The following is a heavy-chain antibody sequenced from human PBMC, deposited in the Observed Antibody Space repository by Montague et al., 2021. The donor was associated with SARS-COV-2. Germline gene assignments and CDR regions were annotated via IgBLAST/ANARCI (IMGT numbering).Heavy chain of an antibody. CDR2: INHGGST. CDR1: GTSFSGYY. Sequence: SETLFLTCAVHGTSFSGYYWNWIRQPPGKGLEWIGEINHGGSTKYSPSLKRRLTISADTSKNQFSLKLTSVAAADTAVYYCARLRDGVVPSPVLGVGPYYSYYYMDVWGRGTTVTVSS. V-gene: IGHV4-34*01. J-gene: IGHJ6*03. CDR3: ARLRDGVVPSPVLGVGPYYSYYYMDV. D-gene: IGHD3-10*01.